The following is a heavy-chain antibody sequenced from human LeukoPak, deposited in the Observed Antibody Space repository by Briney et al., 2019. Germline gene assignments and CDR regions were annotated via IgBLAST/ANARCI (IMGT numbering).Heavy chain of an antibody. CDR3: ARDGSGVWFDY. CDR1: GYTFTSYG. D-gene: IGHD3-10*01. CDR2: ISGSNGNT. J-gene: IGHJ4*02. Sequence: ASVKVSCKASGYTFTSYGISWVRQAPGQGLEWISWISGSNGNTNYAPKLQGRVTLTTDTSTSTAYMELRSLRSDDTAIYYCARDGSGVWFDYWGQGTLVTVSS. V-gene: IGHV1-18*01.